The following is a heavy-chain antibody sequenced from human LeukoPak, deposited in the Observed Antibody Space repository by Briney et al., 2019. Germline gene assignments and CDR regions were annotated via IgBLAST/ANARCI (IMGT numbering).Heavy chain of an antibody. V-gene: IGHV1-18*01. CDR3: ATGDINTLPDRYYFYMDV. CDR2: ISAYNGNT. Sequence: ASVKVSCKASGYTFTSYGISWVRQAPGQGLEWMGWISAYNGNTIYAQKFQGRVTMTEDTSTDTAYMELSSLRAEDTAVYYCATGDINTLPDRYYFYMDVWGKGTTVTVSS. J-gene: IGHJ6*03. CDR1: GYTFTSYG. D-gene: IGHD2-15*01.